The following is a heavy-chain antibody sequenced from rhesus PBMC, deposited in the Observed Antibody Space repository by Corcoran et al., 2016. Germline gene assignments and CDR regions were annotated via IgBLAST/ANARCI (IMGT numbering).Heavy chain of an antibody. V-gene: IGHV1S9*01. J-gene: IGHJ4*01. D-gene: IGHD2-2*01. Sequence: QVQLVQSGAEVKKPGASVKLSCQTSGYTFTSYYLNWVRQAPGPAFEWMGRSNPKKGNAGYAQKVQGRVTMTRDTSTSTVYMELSSLRSEDRALYYCARDGGRKDLDYWGQGVLVTVSS. CDR1: GYTFTSYY. CDR3: ARDGGRKDLDY. CDR2: SNPKKGNA.